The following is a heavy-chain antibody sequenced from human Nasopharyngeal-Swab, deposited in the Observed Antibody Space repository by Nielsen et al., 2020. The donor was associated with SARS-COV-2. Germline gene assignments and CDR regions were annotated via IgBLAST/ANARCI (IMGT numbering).Heavy chain of an antibody. CDR2: IYYSGST. CDR1: GGSISSYY. J-gene: IGHJ5*02. V-gene: IGHV4-59*13. CDR3: ASGHGSGWWEYWFDP. D-gene: IGHD6-19*01. Sequence: SETLSLTCTVSGGSISSYYLSWIRQPPGKGLEWIGYIYYSGSTNYNPSLKSRVTISVDTSKNQFSLKLSSVTAADTAVYYCASGHGSGWWEYWFDPWGQGTLFTVSS.